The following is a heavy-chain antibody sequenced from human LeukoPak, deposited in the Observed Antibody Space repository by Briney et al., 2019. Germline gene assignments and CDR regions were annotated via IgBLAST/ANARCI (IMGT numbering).Heavy chain of an antibody. D-gene: IGHD4-17*01. CDR2: INHSGNT. Sequence: SETLSLTCAVYGGSFSGSYWTWIRQPPGKGLEWIGEINHSGNTNYNPSLKSRVTISLDTSKNQFSLRLSSVTAADTAVYYCARVMTTVTTFKTYSYGMGVWGQGTTVTVSS. CDR3: ARVMTTVTTFKTYSYGMGV. J-gene: IGHJ6*02. V-gene: IGHV4-34*01. CDR1: GGSFSGSY.